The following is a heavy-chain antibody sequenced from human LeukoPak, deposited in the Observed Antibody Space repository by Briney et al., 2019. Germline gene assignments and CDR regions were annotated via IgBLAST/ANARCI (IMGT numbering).Heavy chain of an antibody. CDR3: ATYSSRNLDY. J-gene: IGHJ4*02. V-gene: IGHV4-34*01. D-gene: IGHD6-13*01. CDR2: INHSGST. CDR1: GGFFSGYY. Sequence: SETLSLTCAVYGGFFSGYYWSWIRQPPGKGLEWIGVINHSGSTNYNPSLKSRVTISVDTSKNQFSLKLSSVTAADTAVYYCATYSSRNLDYWGQGTLVTVSS.